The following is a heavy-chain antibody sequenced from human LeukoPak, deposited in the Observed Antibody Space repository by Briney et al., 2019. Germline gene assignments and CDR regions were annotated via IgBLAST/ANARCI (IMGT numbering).Heavy chain of an antibody. CDR1: GYTFTGYY. Sequence: ASVKVSCKASGYTFTGYYMHWVRQAPGQGLEWMGWINPNSGGTNYAQKFQGRVITTWDTSISTASMELSRLRSDDTAVYYCSRGPHWDPHFDFWGQGTLVTVSS. V-gene: IGHV1-2*02. J-gene: IGHJ4*02. D-gene: IGHD7-27*01. CDR3: SRGPHWDPHFDF. CDR2: INPNSGGT.